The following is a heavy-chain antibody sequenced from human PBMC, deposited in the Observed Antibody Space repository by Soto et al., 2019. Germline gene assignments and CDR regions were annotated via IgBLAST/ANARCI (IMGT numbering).Heavy chain of an antibody. Sequence: QVQLQESGPGLVKPSQTLSLTCTVSGGSISSGGYYWSWIRQHPGKGLEWIGYIYYSGSTYYNPSLKSRVTISVDTSKNQFSLKLSSVTAADTAVYYCARGVYDILTGRLSYFDSWGQGTLVTVSS. J-gene: IGHJ4*02. CDR1: GGSISSGGYY. CDR3: ARGVYDILTGRLSYFDS. CDR2: IYYSGST. D-gene: IGHD3-9*01. V-gene: IGHV4-31*03.